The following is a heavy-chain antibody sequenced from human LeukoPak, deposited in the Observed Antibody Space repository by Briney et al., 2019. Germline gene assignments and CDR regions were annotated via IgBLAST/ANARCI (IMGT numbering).Heavy chain of an antibody. V-gene: IGHV1-24*01. CDR3: ATGRTVPGIAAAEA. CDR2: FDPEDGET. Sequence: ASVKVSCKVSGYTLTELSMHWVRQAPGKGLEWMGGFDPEDGETIYAQKFQGRVTMTEDTSTDTAYMELSSLRSEDTAVYYCATGRTVPGIAAAEAWGQGTLVTVSS. D-gene: IGHD6-13*01. CDR1: GYTLTELS. J-gene: IGHJ5*02.